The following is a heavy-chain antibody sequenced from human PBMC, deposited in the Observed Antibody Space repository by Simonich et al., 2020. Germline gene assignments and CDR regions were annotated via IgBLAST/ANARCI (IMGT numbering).Heavy chain of an antibody. CDR3: ARDPVVPTAIRNAFDI. Sequence: QVQLVQSGAEVKKPGASVKVSCKASGYTFTGYYMHWGRQAPGQGLEWRGGSNPNSGGTNYAKKVQGRVTMTRDTSISTAYMERSRLRSDDTAVYYCARDPVVPTAIRNAFDIWGQGTMVTVSS. V-gene: IGHV1-2*02. J-gene: IGHJ3*02. CDR2: SNPNSGGT. D-gene: IGHD2-2*01. CDR1: GYTFTGYY.